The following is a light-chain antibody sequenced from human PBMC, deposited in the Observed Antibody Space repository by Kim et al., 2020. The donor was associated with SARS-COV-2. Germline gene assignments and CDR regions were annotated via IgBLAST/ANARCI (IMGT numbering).Light chain of an antibody. CDR3: QQRSNWPPT. Sequence: LSPGERATLSCRANQNIRNYLGWYQQKPGQAPRLLISDAFKRATGIPARFSGSGSGTDFTLTISSLEPEDSAIYFCQQRSNWPPTFGQGTKVDIK. CDR2: DAF. J-gene: IGKJ1*01. V-gene: IGKV3-11*01. CDR1: QNIRNY.